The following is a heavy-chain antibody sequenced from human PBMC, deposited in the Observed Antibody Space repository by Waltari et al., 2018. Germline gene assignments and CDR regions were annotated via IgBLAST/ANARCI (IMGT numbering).Heavy chain of an antibody. Sequence: EVQLVESGGGLVQPGGSLRLSCAASGFTFSSYWMHWVRQAPGKGLVWGSRSNRDGSSTSYADAVKGRFTISRDNSKNTLYLQMNSLRAEDTAVYYCAKDSARITMIVVVYNFQHWGQGTLVTVSS. CDR3: AKDSARITMIVVVYNFQH. V-gene: IGHV3-74*01. CDR2: SNRDGSST. J-gene: IGHJ1*01. CDR1: GFTFSSYW. D-gene: IGHD3-22*01.